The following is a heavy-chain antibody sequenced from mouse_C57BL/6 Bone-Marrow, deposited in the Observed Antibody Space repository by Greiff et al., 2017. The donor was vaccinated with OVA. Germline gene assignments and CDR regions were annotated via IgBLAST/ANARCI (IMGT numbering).Heavy chain of an antibody. Sequence: VQLQQSGAELVRPGTSVKVSCKASGYAFTNYLIEWVKQRPGQGLEWIGVINPGSGGTNYNEKFKGKATLTADKSSSTAYMQLSSLTSEDSAVYFCARRNWNGDYWGKGTSVTVSS. CDR2: INPGSGGT. D-gene: IGHD4-1*01. CDR1: GYAFTNYL. V-gene: IGHV1-54*01. J-gene: IGHJ4*01. CDR3: ARRNWNGDY.